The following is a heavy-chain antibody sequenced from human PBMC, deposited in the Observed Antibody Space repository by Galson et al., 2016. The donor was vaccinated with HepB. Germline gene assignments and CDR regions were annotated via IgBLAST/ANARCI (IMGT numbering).Heavy chain of an antibody. D-gene: IGHD1-26*01. V-gene: IGHV4-59*08. J-gene: IGHJ5*02. CDR2: IHSSGST. Sequence: ETLSLTCTVSGGSISNYYWSWIRQPPGKGLEWIAYIHSSGSTNYNPSLESRVTISVDKSKNQFSLKLNSVTAADTAVYYCARNSGGSYLGWFDPWGQGTLVTVSS. CDR3: ARNSGGSYLGWFDP. CDR1: GGSISNYY.